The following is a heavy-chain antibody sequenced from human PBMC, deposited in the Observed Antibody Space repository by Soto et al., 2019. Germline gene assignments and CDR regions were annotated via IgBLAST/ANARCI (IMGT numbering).Heavy chain of an antibody. CDR2: VNPILSMS. V-gene: IGHV1-69*02. J-gene: IGHJ4*02. CDR3: ASSYGSGYRAFDY. CDR1: GDTFNFYS. D-gene: IGHD3-10*01. Sequence: QVQLVQSGAEVKRPGSSVKVSCKASGDTFNFYSINWVRQAPGVGLEWVGRVNPILSMSNYAQRFQGRVTMTADKSTSTADMELRNLRSEDTAIYYCASSYGSGYRAFDYWGQGALVTVSS.